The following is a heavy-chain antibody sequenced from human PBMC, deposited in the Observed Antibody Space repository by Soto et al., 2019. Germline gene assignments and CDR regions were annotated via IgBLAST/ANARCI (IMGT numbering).Heavy chain of an antibody. Sequence: ASVKVSCKASGYTFTSSYLHWVRQAPGQGLEWMGVINPSSGGTFYVQNFQDRVTMTRDTSTSTIYMELSGLRSEDTAVYYCVRPLGSGWGSYFDYSGQGTLVTVSS. CDR1: GYTFTSSY. CDR3: VRPLGSGWGSYFDY. J-gene: IGHJ4*02. D-gene: IGHD6-19*01. CDR2: INPSSGGT. V-gene: IGHV1-46*01.